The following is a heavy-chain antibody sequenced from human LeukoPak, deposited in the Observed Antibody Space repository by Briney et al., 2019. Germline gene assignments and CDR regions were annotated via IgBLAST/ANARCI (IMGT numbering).Heavy chain of an antibody. V-gene: IGHV3-21*01. Sequence: GGPLRLSCAASGFTFSSYSVNWVRQAPGKGLEWVSSISSSSSYIYYADSVKGRFTISRDNAKNSLYLQMNSLRAEDTAVYYCARDDLLSYYYGSGSYVGTDYWGQGTLVTVSS. D-gene: IGHD3-10*01. J-gene: IGHJ4*02. CDR3: ARDDLLSYYYGSGSYVGTDY. CDR1: GFTFSSYS. CDR2: ISSSSSYI.